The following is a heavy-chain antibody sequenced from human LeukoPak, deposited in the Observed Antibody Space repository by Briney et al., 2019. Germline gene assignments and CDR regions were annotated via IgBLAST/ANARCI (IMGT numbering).Heavy chain of an antibody. CDR2: VHLDGRT. CDR3: AREGGFYRPLDY. Sequence: SETLSLTCGVSGGSVSSTNWWAWIRQPPGKGLEWIGEVHLDGRTNFNPSLKSRLTMSVDLSENHVSLKLTSVTAADTAVYYCAREGGFYRPLDYSGQGTLVTVSS. J-gene: IGHJ4*02. D-gene: IGHD6-25*01. CDR1: GGSVSSTNW. V-gene: IGHV4-4*02.